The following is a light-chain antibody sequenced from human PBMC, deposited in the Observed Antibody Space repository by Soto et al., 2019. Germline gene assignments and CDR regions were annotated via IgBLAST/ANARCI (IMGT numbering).Light chain of an antibody. V-gene: IGKV1-5*01. J-gene: IGKJ1*01. CDR3: QQYSSSSPT. Sequence: DIQMTQSPSTLSASIGDRVTITCRASQTISIYLAWCQQRPGEAPKLLIYDASTLESGVPARFSGSGSGTDFTLTISSLQPDDFATYYCQQYSSSSPTFGQGTKVEIQ. CDR1: QTISIY. CDR2: DAS.